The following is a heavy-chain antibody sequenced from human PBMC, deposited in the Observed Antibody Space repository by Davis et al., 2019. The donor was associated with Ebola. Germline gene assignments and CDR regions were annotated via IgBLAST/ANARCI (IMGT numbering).Heavy chain of an antibody. D-gene: IGHD6-19*01. CDR3: VRDTTSVAVAGKFDY. Sequence: PGGSLRLSCAASGFTFSSYAMSWVRQAPGKGLEWVSAISGSGGSTYYADSVKGRFTISRDNSKNTLYLQMNSLRAEDTAVYYCVRDTTSVAVAGKFDYWGQGTLVTVSS. CDR2: ISGSGGST. CDR1: GFTFSSYA. J-gene: IGHJ4*02. V-gene: IGHV3-23*01.